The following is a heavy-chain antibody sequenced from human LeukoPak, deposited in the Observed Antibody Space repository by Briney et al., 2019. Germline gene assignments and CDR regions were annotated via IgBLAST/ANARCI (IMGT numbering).Heavy chain of an antibody. CDR2: IRYDGSNK. CDR3: AKARDVDYYGSGSYYPFDY. D-gene: IGHD3-10*01. Sequence: PGGSLRLSCAASGFTFSSYGMHWVRQAPGKGLEWVAFIRYDGSNKYYADSVKGRFTISRDNSKNTLYLQMNSLRAEDTAVYYCAKARDVDYYGSGSYYPFDYWGQGTLVTVSS. CDR1: GFTFSSYG. V-gene: IGHV3-30*02. J-gene: IGHJ4*02.